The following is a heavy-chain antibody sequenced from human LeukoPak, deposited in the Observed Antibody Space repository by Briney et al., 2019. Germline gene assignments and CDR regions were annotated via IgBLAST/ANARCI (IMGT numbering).Heavy chain of an antibody. V-gene: IGHV3-23*01. Sequence: GGSLRLSCAASGFTFSSYAMSWVRQAPGKGLEWVSAISGSGGSTYYADSVKGRLTISRDNSKNTLYLQMNSLRAEDTAVYYCAKATMDIVVVPAAIIFAFDIWGQGTMVTVSS. CDR2: ISGSGGST. D-gene: IGHD2-2*02. CDR1: GFTFSSYA. J-gene: IGHJ3*02. CDR3: AKATMDIVVVPAAIIFAFDI.